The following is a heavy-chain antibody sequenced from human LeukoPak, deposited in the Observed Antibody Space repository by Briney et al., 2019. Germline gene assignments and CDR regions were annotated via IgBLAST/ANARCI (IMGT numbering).Heavy chain of an antibody. CDR3: ARAKGLFDY. CDR1: GYTFTTYY. J-gene: IGHJ4*02. V-gene: IGHV1-46*04. CDR2: INPSGGTT. Sequence: ASVKVSCKASGYTFTTYYMHWVRQAPGQGLEWMGMINPSGGTTSYAQKLQGRVTMTRDTSTSTVYMELSSLRSEDTAVLYCARAKGLFDYWGQGTLVTVSS.